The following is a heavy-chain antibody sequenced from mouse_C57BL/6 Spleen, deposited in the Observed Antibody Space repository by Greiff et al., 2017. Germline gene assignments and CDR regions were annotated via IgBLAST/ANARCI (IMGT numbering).Heavy chain of an antibody. CDR3: ALGYYGSSSFAY. Sequence: EVQLQQSGPELVKPGASVKISCKASGYTFTDYYMNWVKQSHGKSLEWIGDINPNNGGTSYNQKFKGKATLTVDKSSSTAYMELRSLTSEDSAVYYCALGYYGSSSFAYWGQGTLVTVSA. CDR1: GYTFTDYY. D-gene: IGHD1-1*01. V-gene: IGHV1-26*01. CDR2: INPNNGGT. J-gene: IGHJ3*01.